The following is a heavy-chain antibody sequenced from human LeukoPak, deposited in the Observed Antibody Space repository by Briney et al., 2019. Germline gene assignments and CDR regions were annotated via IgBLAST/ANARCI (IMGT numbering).Heavy chain of an antibody. J-gene: IGHJ4*02. CDR1: GYTFTSYY. CDR3: ASPGSIAVAEYYFDY. Sequence: ASVKVSCKASGYTFTSYYMHWVRQAPGQGLEWMGGIIPIFGTANYAQKFQGRVTITADESTSTAYMELSSLRSEDTAVYYCASPGSIAVAEYYFDYWGQGTLVTVSS. D-gene: IGHD6-19*01. CDR2: IIPIFGTA. V-gene: IGHV1-69*13.